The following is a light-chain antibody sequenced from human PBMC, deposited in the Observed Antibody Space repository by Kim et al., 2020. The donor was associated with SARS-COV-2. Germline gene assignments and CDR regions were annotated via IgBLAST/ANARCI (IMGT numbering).Light chain of an antibody. CDR3: QQYNNWTRT. CDR2: GAS. CDR1: QSVSSN. J-gene: IGKJ1*01. Sequence: EIVMTQSPATLSVSPGGRATLSCRASQSVSSNLAWYQQKPGQAPRLLIYGASTRATGIPARFSGSGSGTEFTLTISSLQSEDFAVYYCQQYNNWTRTFGQGTKVDIK. V-gene: IGKV3-15*01.